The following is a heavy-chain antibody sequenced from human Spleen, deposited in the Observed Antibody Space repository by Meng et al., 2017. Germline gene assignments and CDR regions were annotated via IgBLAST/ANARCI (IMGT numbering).Heavy chain of an antibody. Sequence: SETLSLTCTVSGGSISSYYWSWVRQPPGKGLEYIGYIYYSGSTNYNPSPKSRVTISVDTSKNQFSLKLSSVTAADSAVYYCARASYDYVWGSYRYSYFDYWGQGTLVTVSS. CDR1: GGSISSYY. V-gene: IGHV4-59*01. J-gene: IGHJ4*02. CDR3: ARASYDYVWGSYRYSYFDY. D-gene: IGHD3-16*02. CDR2: IYYSGST.